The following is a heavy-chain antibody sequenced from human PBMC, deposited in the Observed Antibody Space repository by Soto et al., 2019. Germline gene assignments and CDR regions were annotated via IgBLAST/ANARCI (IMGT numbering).Heavy chain of an antibody. CDR1: GFTFSDCY. Sequence: GGSLRLSCAASGFTFSDCYMSWIRQAPGEGLEWVSYISSSSSYTNYADSVRGRFTISRDNAKNSLYLQMNSLRAEDTAVYYCARESVAARNYYFGMDVWGQGTTVTVSS. V-gene: IGHV3-11*06. D-gene: IGHD6-6*01. CDR3: ARESVAARNYYFGMDV. CDR2: ISSSSSYT. J-gene: IGHJ6*02.